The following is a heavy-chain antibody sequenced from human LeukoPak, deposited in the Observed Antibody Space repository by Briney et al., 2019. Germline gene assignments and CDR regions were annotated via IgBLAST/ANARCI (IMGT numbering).Heavy chain of an antibody. D-gene: IGHD3-16*02. V-gene: IGHV1-46*01. CDR1: GYTFTTHY. Sequence: GASVKVPCKASGYTFTTHYMHWVRQAPGQGLEWMGVINPSGLWSSSAQKLQGRVTMTTDTSTSTAYMELRSLRSDDTAVYYCARSRNDYVWGSYRYIEHNPLYYFDYWGQGTLVTVSS. J-gene: IGHJ4*02. CDR2: INPSGLWS. CDR3: ARSRNDYVWGSYRYIEHNPLYYFDY.